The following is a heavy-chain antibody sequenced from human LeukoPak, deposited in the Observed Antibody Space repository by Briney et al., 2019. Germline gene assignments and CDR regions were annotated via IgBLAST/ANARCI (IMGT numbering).Heavy chain of an antibody. D-gene: IGHD2-8*01. CDR2: INQDGSDK. CDR1: GLTFSIHW. J-gene: IGHJ6*03. CDR3: AKDRCSNGIGCYYYYMDV. Sequence: PGGSLRLSCAASGLTFSIHWMNWVRQAPGKGLECVANINQDGSDKYYVDSVKGRFTISRDSSKNILYLQMNSLRAEDTTIYYCAKDRCSNGIGCYYYYMDVWGKGTTVTISS. V-gene: IGHV3-7*01.